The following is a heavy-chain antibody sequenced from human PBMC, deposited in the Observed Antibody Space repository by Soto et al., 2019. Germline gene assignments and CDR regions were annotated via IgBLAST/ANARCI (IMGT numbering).Heavy chain of an antibody. J-gene: IGHJ3*02. CDR3: AKTISTWPHDGIDT. D-gene: IGHD5-12*01. V-gene: IGHV4-59*01. CDR2: IYHSGST. Sequence: SETLSLTCTFFGGSITNYYWTWIRQPPGKKLEWIGYIYHSGSTSFNPSLKSRVFMSLDTSKSQFSLRLGSLTAADTALYYCAKTISTWPHDGIDTWGQGTMVTVSS. CDR1: GGSITNYY.